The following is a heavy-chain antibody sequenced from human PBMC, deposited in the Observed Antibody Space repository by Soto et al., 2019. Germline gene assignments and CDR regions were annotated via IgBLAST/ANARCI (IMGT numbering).Heavy chain of an antibody. D-gene: IGHD1-26*01. J-gene: IGHJ4*02. V-gene: IGHV3-21*01. CDR2: ISSSSSYI. CDR1: GFTFSSYS. Sequence: PGGSLRLSCAASGFTFSSYSMNWVRQAPGKGLEWVSSISSSSSYIYYADSVKGRFTISRDNATNSLYLQMNSLRAEDTAVYYCASPPVIVGAACVDYWGQGTLVTVSS. CDR3: ASPPVIVGAACVDY.